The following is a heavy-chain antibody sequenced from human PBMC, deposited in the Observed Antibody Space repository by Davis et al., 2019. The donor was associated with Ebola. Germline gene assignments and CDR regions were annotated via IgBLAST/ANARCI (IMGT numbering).Heavy chain of an antibody. D-gene: IGHD6-13*01. CDR1: GFTFSSYA. Sequence: PGGSLRLSCAASGFTFSSYAMSWVRQAPGKGLEWVSAISGSGGSTYYADSVKGRFTISRDNSKNTLYLQMNSLRAEDTAVYYCAKVWGLGSSSWYRLNWFDPWGQGTLVTVSS. V-gene: IGHV3-23*01. J-gene: IGHJ5*02. CDR3: AKVWGLGSSSWYRLNWFDP. CDR2: ISGSGGST.